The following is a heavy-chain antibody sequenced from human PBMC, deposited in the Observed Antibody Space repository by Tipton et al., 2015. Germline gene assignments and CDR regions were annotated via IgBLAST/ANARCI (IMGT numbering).Heavy chain of an antibody. CDR2: ISSSGSTI. CDR3: ARKRMGYFDY. V-gene: IGHV3-11*01. D-gene: IGHD2-8*01. CDR1: GFSFSAYY. Sequence: SLRLSCAASGFSFSAYYMTWIRQAPGKGLNWLSYISSSGSTIYYADSVKGRFTISRDNAKNSLFLQMNSLRAEDTAVYYCARKRMGYFDYWGQGTLVIVSS. J-gene: IGHJ4*02.